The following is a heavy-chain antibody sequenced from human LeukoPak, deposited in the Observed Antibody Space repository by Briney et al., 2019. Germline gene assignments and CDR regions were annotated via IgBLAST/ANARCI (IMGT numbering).Heavy chain of an antibody. CDR3: ARDLVPAAIGTVFDY. CDR2: IIPILGIA. Sequence: SVKVSCKASGGTFSSYAISWVRQAPGQGPEWMGRIIPILGIANYAQKFQGRVTITADKSTSTAYMELSSLRSEDTAVYYCARDLVPAAIGTVFDYWGQGTLVTVSS. D-gene: IGHD2-2*01. J-gene: IGHJ4*02. CDR1: GGTFSSYA. V-gene: IGHV1-69*04.